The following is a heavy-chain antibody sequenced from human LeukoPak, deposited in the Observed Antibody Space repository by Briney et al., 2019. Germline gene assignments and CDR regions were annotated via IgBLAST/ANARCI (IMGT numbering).Heavy chain of an antibody. CDR1: GYSFDDYW. V-gene: IGHV5-51*01. CDR2: IFPDDSDT. D-gene: IGHD4-11*01. CDR3: ARHKYEYSNPLAGRYYHYHMDV. Sequence: GESLKISCKGSGYSFDDYWIGWVRQMPGKGLEWMGIIFPDDSDTRYSPSFQGHVTISVDKSISTAYLQWSSLKASDTAVYYCARHKYEYSNPLAGRYYHYHMDVWGKGATVTVSS. J-gene: IGHJ6*03.